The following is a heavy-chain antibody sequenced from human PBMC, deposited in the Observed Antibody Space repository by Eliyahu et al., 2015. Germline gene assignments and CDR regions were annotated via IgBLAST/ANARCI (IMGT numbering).Heavy chain of an antibody. Sequence: EVQLVESGGGLVQPGRSLRLSCAASGFXFXXYAMHWVRQAPGKGLEWVSGISWNSGSIGYADSVKGRFTISRDNAKNSLYLQMNSLRAEDTALYYCAKDRWELLEARYFDLWGRGTLVTVSS. CDR3: AKDRWELLEARYFDL. CDR1: GFXFXXYA. J-gene: IGHJ2*01. CDR2: ISWNSGSI. V-gene: IGHV3-9*01. D-gene: IGHD1-26*01.